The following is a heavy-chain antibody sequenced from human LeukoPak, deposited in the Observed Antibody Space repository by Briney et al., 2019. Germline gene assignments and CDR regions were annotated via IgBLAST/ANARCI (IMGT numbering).Heavy chain of an antibody. CDR1: GGSFSGYY. CDR2: INHSGST. CDR3: ARGGYILVVPAAITLYNWFDP. D-gene: IGHD2-2*02. V-gene: IGHV4-34*01. J-gene: IGHJ5*02. Sequence: PSETLSLTCAVYGGSFSGYYWSWIRQPPGQGLEWIGEINHSGSTNYNPSLKSRVTISVDTSKNQFSLKLSSVTAADTAVYYCARGGYILVVPAAITLYNWFDPWGQGTLVTVSS.